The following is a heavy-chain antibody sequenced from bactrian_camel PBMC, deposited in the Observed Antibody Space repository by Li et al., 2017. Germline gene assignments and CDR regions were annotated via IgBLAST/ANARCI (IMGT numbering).Heavy chain of an antibody. V-gene: IGHV3S63*01. Sequence: VQLVESGGGSVQAGESLRLSCTASRYIDASEMGWYRQAPGNECEWVSTINNDGKTYYANSVKGRFTISQDSARITAYLQMASLKPEDTAVYYCVPVALEERDGLVSCARWSQGTQVTVS. CDR1: RYIDASE. D-gene: IGHD1*01. J-gene: IGHJ4*01. CDR2: INNDGKT.